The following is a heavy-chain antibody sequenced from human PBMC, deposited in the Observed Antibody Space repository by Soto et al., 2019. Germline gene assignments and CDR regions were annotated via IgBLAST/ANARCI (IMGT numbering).Heavy chain of an antibody. D-gene: IGHD6-13*01. J-gene: IGHJ4*02. CDR2: ISSSSSTI. V-gene: IGHV3-48*01. Sequence: PGGSLRLSCAASGFTFSSYSMNWVRQAPGKGLEWVSYISSSSSTIYYADSVKGRFTISRDNAKNSLYLQMNSLRAEDTAVYYCARGRVAAAGTSDYWGQGTLVTVSS. CDR3: ARGRVAAAGTSDY. CDR1: GFTFSSYS.